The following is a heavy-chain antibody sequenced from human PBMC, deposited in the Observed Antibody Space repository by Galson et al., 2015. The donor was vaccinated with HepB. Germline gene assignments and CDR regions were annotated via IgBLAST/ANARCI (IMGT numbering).Heavy chain of an antibody. D-gene: IGHD3-16*01. J-gene: IGHJ6*02. CDR3: AADNKMITFRGVIMENMDV. CDR2: IVVGNGNT. CDR1: GFTFTRSA. V-gene: IGHV1-58*01. Sequence: SVKVSCKASGFTFTRSAVQWVRQARGQPLEWIGWIVVGNGNTNYAQKFQERVTITRDMSTSTAYMELSSLRSEDTAVYYCAADNKMITFRGVIMENMDVWGQGTTVTVSS.